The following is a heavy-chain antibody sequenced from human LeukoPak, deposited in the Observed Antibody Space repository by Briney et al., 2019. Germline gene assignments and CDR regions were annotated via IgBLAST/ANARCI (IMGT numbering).Heavy chain of an antibody. Sequence: SETPSLTCTVSGGSISSHYWSWIRQPPGKGLEWIGYIYYSGTTNYNPSLKSRVTISVDTSKNQFSLKLSSVTAADTAVYYCARGVYIAAAQYGYWGQGTLVTVSS. CDR3: ARGVYIAAAQYGY. CDR1: GGSISSHY. J-gene: IGHJ4*02. CDR2: IYYSGTT. D-gene: IGHD6-13*01. V-gene: IGHV4-59*11.